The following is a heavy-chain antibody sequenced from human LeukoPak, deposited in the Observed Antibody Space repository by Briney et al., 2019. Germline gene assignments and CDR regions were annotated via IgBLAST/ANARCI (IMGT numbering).Heavy chain of an antibody. J-gene: IGHJ4*02. CDR2: INAGNGNT. CDR3: ARTGRSSGWYDY. V-gene: IGHV1-3*01. Sequence: ASVKVSCKASGYTFTSYAMHWVRQAPGQRLEWMGWINAGNGNTKYSQKFQGRVTITRDTSASTAYMELSSLRSEDTAVYYCARTGRSSGWYDYWGRGTLVTVSS. CDR1: GYTFTSYA. D-gene: IGHD6-19*01.